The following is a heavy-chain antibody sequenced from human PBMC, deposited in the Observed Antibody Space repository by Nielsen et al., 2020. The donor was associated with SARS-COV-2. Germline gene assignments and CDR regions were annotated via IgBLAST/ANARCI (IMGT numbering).Heavy chain of an antibody. Sequence: ASVKVSCKASGYTFTSYDINWVRQATGQGLEWMGWISAYNGNTNYAQKLQGRVTMTTDTSTSTAYMEPRSLRSDDTAVYYCARGVKVGATTHYYYYMDVWGKGTTVTVSS. CDR1: GYTFTSYD. V-gene: IGHV1-18*01. CDR2: ISAYNGNT. CDR3: ARGVKVGATTHYYYYMDV. J-gene: IGHJ6*03. D-gene: IGHD1-26*01.